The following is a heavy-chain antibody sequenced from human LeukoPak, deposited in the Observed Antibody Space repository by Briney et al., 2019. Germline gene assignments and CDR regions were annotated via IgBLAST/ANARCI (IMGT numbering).Heavy chain of an antibody. Sequence: SETLSLTCTDSGGSISSYYWSWIRQPPGKGLEWIGYIHYSGSTNYNASLKSRVTISVDTSKNRFSLKLSSVTAADTAVYYCAREEGNWFDPWGQGALVTVSS. J-gene: IGHJ5*02. CDR2: IHYSGST. CDR3: AREEGNWFDP. V-gene: IGHV4-59*01. CDR1: GGSISSYY.